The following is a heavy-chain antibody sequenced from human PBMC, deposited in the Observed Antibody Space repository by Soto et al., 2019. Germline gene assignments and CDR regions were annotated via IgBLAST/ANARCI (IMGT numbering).Heavy chain of an antibody. J-gene: IGHJ4*02. CDR1: GFSISDFA. CDR2: ISASGVRT. Sequence: GSLQLSCSASGFSISDFAMSWVRQAPGKGLQWVSSISASGVRTFYADSVKGRFAISRDTSKNTVYMQMNNLRAEDTALYYCAKDGIRKDDYWGQGTVVTVSS. V-gene: IGHV3-23*01. CDR3: AKDGIRKDDY.